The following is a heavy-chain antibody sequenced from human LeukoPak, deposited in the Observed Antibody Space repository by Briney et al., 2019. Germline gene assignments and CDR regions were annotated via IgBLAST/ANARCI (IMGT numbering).Heavy chain of an antibody. CDR1: GDSISSHY. J-gene: IGHJ5*02. CDR3: ARDTYDYYFNP. D-gene: IGHD5-12*01. V-gene: IGHV4-59*11. CDR2: VHYSGIT. Sequence: SETLSLTCTVSGDSISSHYWNWIRQPPGTGLERIGCVHYSGITYYNPSLKSRVAISVDTSKKQFSLILNSVTAADTAVYYCARDTYDYYFNPWGQGTLVTVSS.